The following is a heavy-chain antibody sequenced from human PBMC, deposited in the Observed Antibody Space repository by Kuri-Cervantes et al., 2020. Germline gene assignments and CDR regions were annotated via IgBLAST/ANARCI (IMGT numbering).Heavy chain of an antibody. V-gene: IGHV3-53*05. CDR1: GFTVSSNY. J-gene: IGHJ4*02. Sequence: GGSLRLSCAASGFTVSSNYMSWVRQAPGKGLEWVSVIYSGGSTYYADSVKGRFTISRDNSKNTLYLQMNSLRAEDTAVYYCAKDYPNRRLNQWLEWGYFDYWGQGTLVTVSS. CDR3: AKDYPNRRLNQWLEWGYFDY. D-gene: IGHD6-19*01. CDR2: IYSGGST.